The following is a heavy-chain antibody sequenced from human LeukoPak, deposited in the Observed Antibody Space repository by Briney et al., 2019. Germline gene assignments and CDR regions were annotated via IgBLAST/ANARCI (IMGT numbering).Heavy chain of an antibody. CDR1: GFTLSSYW. Sequence: PGGSLRLSCAASGFTLSSYWMTWVRQAPGKGLEWVAIIKQDGTEKYYVDSVKGRFAISRDNAKNSMYLQVNSLRAEDTAVYYCARGANSPDYWGQGTLVTVSS. CDR2: IKQDGTEK. J-gene: IGHJ4*02. CDR3: ARGANSPDY. D-gene: IGHD4/OR15-4a*01. V-gene: IGHV3-7*01.